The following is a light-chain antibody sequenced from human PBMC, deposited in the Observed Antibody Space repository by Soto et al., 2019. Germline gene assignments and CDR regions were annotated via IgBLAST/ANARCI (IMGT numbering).Light chain of an antibody. CDR1: QSINTN. Sequence: ETVLTQSPATLSVPPRDRATLSCRASQSINTNLAWYQQKPGQAPRLLIYHASNRATGIPARFSGSGSGTDFTLTISSLEPEDFAVYCCQQRSNWPWTFGQGTKV. J-gene: IGKJ1*01. CDR3: QQRSNWPWT. V-gene: IGKV3-11*01. CDR2: HAS.